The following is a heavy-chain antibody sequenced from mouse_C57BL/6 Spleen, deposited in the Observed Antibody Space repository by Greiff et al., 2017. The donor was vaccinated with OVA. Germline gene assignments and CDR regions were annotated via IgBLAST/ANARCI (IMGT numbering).Heavy chain of an antibody. Sequence: EVMLVESGGGLVKPGGSLKLSCAASGFTFSSYAMSWVRQTPEKRLEWVATISDGGSYTYYPDNVKGRFTISRDNAKNNLYLQMSHLKSEDTAMYYCARLSTVVAHWYFDVWGTGTTVTVSS. CDR2: ISDGGSYT. V-gene: IGHV5-4*03. J-gene: IGHJ1*03. CDR1: GFTFSSYA. CDR3: ARLSTVVAHWYFDV. D-gene: IGHD1-1*01.